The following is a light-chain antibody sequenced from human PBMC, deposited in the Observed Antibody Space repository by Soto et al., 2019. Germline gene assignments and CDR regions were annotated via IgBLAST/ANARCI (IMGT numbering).Light chain of an antibody. CDR3: QQSHNWPRT. V-gene: IGKV3-11*01. CDR2: EES. Sequence: EIVLTQSPGTLSLSPGDRATLSCRASQRGSTFLACYQQCPGQATRLLIAEESNRATGIPARFSGSGSGTDFTLTISSLEPEDFAVYYCQQSHNWPRTFGQGTKV. J-gene: IGKJ1*01. CDR1: QRGSTF.